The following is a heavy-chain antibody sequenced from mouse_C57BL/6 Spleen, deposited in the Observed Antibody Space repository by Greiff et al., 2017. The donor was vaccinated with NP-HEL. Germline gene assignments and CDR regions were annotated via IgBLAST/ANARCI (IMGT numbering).Heavy chain of an antibody. CDR3: ARPHVPYYYGSSYLWYFDV. CDR2: ISGGGGNT. CDR1: GFTFSSYT. J-gene: IGHJ1*03. V-gene: IGHV5-9*01. D-gene: IGHD1-1*01. Sequence: DVMLVESGGGLVKPGGSLKLSCAASGFTFSSYTMSWVRQTPEKRLEWVATISGGGGNTYYPDSVKGRFTISRDNAKNTLYLQMSSLRSEDTALYYCARPHVPYYYGSSYLWYFDVWGTGTTVTVSS.